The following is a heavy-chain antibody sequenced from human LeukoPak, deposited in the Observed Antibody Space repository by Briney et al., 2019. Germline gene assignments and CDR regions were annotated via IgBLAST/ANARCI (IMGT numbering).Heavy chain of an antibody. J-gene: IGHJ6*03. Sequence: GASVKVSCKASGYSFTNFDINWVRQATGQGLEWMGWMNPNSGYKGYAQKFQGRVTMTMNTSITTAYMELSSLRSEDTAVYYCARGPQWRGDYYYMDVWGRWTTVTVSS. CDR3: ARGPQWRGDYYYMDV. CDR2: MNPNSGYK. V-gene: IGHV1-8*01. CDR1: GYSFTNFD. D-gene: IGHD6-19*01.